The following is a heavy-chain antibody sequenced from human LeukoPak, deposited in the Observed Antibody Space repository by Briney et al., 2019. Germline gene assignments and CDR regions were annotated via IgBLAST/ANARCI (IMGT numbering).Heavy chain of an antibody. CDR1: GFRVTGYA. CDR3: AREVYSYALDALDL. V-gene: IGHV3-30*04. Sequence: GWSLRLSCAASGFRVTGYAMHWVRQPPGKGLEWEAVIWMDGSQQYYADSVKGRFTISRDNSMNTLYLQMNSLRSEDTSVYYCAREVYSYALDALDLWGQGTMVTVSS. CDR2: IWMDGSQQ. D-gene: IGHD2-2*01. J-gene: IGHJ3*01.